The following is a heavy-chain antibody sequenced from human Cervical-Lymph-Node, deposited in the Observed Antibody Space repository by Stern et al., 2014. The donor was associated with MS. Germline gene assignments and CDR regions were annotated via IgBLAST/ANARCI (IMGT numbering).Heavy chain of an antibody. CDR3: ARDRTGGYYLDY. CDR2: MWFDGSKD. Sequence: VQLVESGGGVVQPGRSLRLSCVASGFTFSNYGMHWVRQAPGKGLGWVAVMWFDGSKDYNGDSVKGRLTISRDNSKNTLYLQMNSLRAEDTAVYYCARDRTGGYYLDYWGQGTLVTVSS. CDR1: GFTFSNYG. J-gene: IGHJ4*02. V-gene: IGHV3-33*01.